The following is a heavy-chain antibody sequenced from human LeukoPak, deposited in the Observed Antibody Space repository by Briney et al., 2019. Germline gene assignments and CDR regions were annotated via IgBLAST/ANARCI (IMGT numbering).Heavy chain of an antibody. Sequence: SETLSLTCTVSGGSISSGSYYWSWIRQPAGKGLEWIGRIYTSGSTNYNSSLKSRATISVDTSKNQFSLKLSSVTAADTAVYYCARGGLVLRAIAVAGSWEYDYWGQGTLVTVSS. J-gene: IGHJ4*02. CDR3: ARGGLVLRAIAVAGSWEYDY. D-gene: IGHD6-19*01. V-gene: IGHV4-61*02. CDR1: GGSISSGSYY. CDR2: IYTSGST.